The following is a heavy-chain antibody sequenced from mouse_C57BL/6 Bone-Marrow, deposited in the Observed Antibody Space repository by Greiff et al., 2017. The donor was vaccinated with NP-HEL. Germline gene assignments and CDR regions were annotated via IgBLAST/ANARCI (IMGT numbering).Heavy chain of an antibody. CDR1: GYAFSSYW. Sequence: VKLVESGAELVKPGASVKISCKASGYAFSSYWMNWVKQRPGKGLEWIGQIYPGDGDTNYNGKFKGKATLTADKSSSTAYMQLSSLTSEDSAVYFCARFHYYGSSWYFDVWGTGTTVTVSS. V-gene: IGHV1-80*01. CDR3: ARFHYYGSSWYFDV. J-gene: IGHJ1*03. D-gene: IGHD1-1*01. CDR2: IYPGDGDT.